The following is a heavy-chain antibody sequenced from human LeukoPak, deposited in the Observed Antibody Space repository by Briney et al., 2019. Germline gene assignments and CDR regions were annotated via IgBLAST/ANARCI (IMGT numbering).Heavy chain of an antibody. V-gene: IGHV3-30*02. CDR2: IRYDGSNK. D-gene: IGHD5-18*01. J-gene: IGHJ4*02. CDR3: AKERDTAMVTIDY. Sequence: TGGSLRLSCAASGFTFSSCGMHWVRQAPGKGLEWVAFIRYDGSNKYYADSVKGRFTISRDNSKNTLYLQMNSLRAEDTAVYYCAKERDTAMVTIDYWGQGTLVTVSS. CDR1: GFTFSSCG.